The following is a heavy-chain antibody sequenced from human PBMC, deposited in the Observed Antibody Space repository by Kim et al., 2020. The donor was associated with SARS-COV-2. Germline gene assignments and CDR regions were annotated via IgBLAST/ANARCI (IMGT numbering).Heavy chain of an antibody. D-gene: IGHD6-13*01. V-gene: IGHV3-7*01. J-gene: IGHJ4*02. CDR1: GFSFSNYW. CDR2: IKRDGSEK. Sequence: EGSLRLSCAASGFSFSNYWMSWVRQAPGKGLEWVANIKRDGSEKYYVDSVRGRFTISRDNAKNLLFLQMNSLRGEDTAVYYCTSWGAGNYWGPGTLVTVSS. CDR3: TSWGAGNY.